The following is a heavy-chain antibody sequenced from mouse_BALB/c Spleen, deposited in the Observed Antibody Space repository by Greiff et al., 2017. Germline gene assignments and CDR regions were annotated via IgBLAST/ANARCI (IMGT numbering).Heavy chain of an antibody. CDR2: IRLKSNNYAT. V-gene: IGHV6-6*02. J-gene: IGHJ4*01. CDR1: GFTFSNYW. D-gene: IGHD1-1*01. CDR3: TPLPYYYGSSPYYAMDY. Sequence: EVKVEESGGGLVQPGGSMKLSCVASGFTFSNYWMNWVRQSPEKGLEWVAEIRLKSNNYATHYAESVKGRFTISRDDSKSSVYLQMNNLRAEDTGIYYCTPLPYYYGSSPYYAMDYWGQGTSVTVSS.